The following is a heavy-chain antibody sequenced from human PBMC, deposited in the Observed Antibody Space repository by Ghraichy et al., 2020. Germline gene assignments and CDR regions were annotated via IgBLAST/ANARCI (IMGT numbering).Heavy chain of an antibody. J-gene: IGHJ6*02. Sequence: GSLRLSCTVSGGSISSYYWSWIRQPPGKGLEWIGYIYYRGSTNYNPSLKSRVTISVDTTKNHFSLKLSSMTAADTAGYYCARVGATAFSDGMDVWGQGTTVTVSS. V-gene: IGHV4-59*01. CDR3: ARVGATAFSDGMDV. D-gene: IGHD6-13*01. CDR1: GGSISSYY. CDR2: IYYRGST.